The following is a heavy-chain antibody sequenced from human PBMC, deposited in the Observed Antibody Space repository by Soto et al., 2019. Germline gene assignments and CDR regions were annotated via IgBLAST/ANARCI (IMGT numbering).Heavy chain of an antibody. J-gene: IGHJ4*02. D-gene: IGHD2-2*01. Sequence: QVQLVQSGAEVQKPGSSVKVSCKASGGTFSSYTISWVRQAPGQGLEWMGRIIPILGIANYAQKFQGRVTITADKSTSTAYMELSSLRSEDTAVYYCASTPREYCSSTSCYYFDYWGQGTLVTVSS. CDR1: GGTFSSYT. V-gene: IGHV1-69*02. CDR2: IIPILGIA. CDR3: ASTPREYCSSTSCYYFDY.